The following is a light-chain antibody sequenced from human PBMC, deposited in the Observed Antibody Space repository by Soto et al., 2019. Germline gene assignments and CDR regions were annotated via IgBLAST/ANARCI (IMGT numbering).Light chain of an antibody. J-gene: IGLJ2*01. V-gene: IGLV2-14*01. CDR2: EVS. CDR3: SSYTISTTLV. CDR1: SSDVGDYNY. Sequence: QSVLTQPASVSWSPGQSITISCTGTSSDVGDYNYVSWYQQHPGKAPKLLIYEVSNRPSGVSNRFSGSKSGNTASLTISGLQAEDEADYYCSSYTISTTLVFGGGTKLTVL.